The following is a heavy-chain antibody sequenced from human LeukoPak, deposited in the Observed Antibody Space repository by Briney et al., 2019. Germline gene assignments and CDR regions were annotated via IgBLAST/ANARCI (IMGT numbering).Heavy chain of an antibody. CDR3: ARDGYSTGWYNFDY. J-gene: IGHJ4*02. D-gene: IGHD6-19*01. Sequence: PGGSLRLSCAASGFTVSSNYMSWVRQAPGKGLEWVSVIYGDDNTYYADSVKGRFTISRDDSKNTLYLHMNSLRAEDTALYYCARDGYSTGWYNFDYWGQGTLVTVSS. CDR2: IYGDDNT. V-gene: IGHV3-53*01. CDR1: GFTVSSNY.